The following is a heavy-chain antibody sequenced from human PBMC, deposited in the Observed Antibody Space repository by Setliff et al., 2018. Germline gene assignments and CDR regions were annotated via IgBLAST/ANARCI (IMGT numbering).Heavy chain of an antibody. CDR1: GFTFSS. D-gene: IGHD4-17*01. V-gene: IGHV3-33*01. Sequence: GGSLRLSCVASGFTFSSMHWVRQAPGKGLEWVAVIWYDGSNKYYADSVKGRSTISRDNSKNTLYLQMNSLRAEDTAVYYCARARLRGGLYFDYWGQGTLVTVSS. CDR2: IWYDGSNK. J-gene: IGHJ4*02. CDR3: ARARLRGGLYFDY.